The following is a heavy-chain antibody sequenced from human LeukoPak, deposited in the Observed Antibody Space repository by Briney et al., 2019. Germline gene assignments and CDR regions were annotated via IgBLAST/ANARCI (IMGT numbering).Heavy chain of an antibody. CDR2: TFYRSKWYN. CDR1: GDSVSTNSAA. CDR3: ARVPAAGTGPDY. V-gene: IGHV6-1*01. Sequence: SQTLSLTCAISGDSVSTNSAAWNWIRQSPSRGLEWLGRTFYRSKWYNDYAVSVKSRITINPDTSKNQFSLRLTSVTAADTAVYYCARVPAAGTGPDYWGQGTLVTVSS. J-gene: IGHJ4*02. D-gene: IGHD6-13*01.